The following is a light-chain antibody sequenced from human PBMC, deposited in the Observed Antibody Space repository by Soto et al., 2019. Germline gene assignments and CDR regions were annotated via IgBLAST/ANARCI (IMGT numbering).Light chain of an antibody. V-gene: IGKV3-15*01. Sequence: EIVMTQSPATLSVSPGERATLSCRASHSASSNFAWYQQKPGQAPRLLIYGASTRATSIPARFSGSGSGTEFTLTISSLQSEDFAVYYCQQYNNWPPLTFGGGTKVEIK. CDR2: GAS. J-gene: IGKJ4*02. CDR1: HSASSN. CDR3: QQYNNWPPLT.